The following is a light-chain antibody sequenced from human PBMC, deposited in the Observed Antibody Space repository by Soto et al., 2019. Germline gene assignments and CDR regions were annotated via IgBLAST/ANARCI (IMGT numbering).Light chain of an antibody. CDR3: QHYNTGPQ. J-gene: IGKJ1*01. V-gene: IGKV3-15*01. Sequence: ETVMTQSPATLSVSPGEGATLSCRASQTINNNLAWYQQKPGQAPRLLLYGASRRATGVPARFSGSGSGTDFTLTSSSLHSEYFAVYYCQHYNTGPQFGQGTKV. CDR2: GAS. CDR1: QTINNN.